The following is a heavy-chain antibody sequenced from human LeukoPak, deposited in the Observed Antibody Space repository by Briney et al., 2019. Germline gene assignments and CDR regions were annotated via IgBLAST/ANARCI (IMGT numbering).Heavy chain of an antibody. CDR3: VRGAFAGWEYYFDF. CDR1: GFTFSSYA. V-gene: IGHV3-23*01. J-gene: IGHJ4*02. D-gene: IGHD2/OR15-2a*01. CDR2: IFGGGTVT. Sequence: QSGGSLRLSCAASGFTFSSYAMSWVRQAPGKGLEWVASIFGGGTVTYYADSVKGRFTISRDNSKNAVNLQMNSLRVDDTALYYCVRGAFAGWEYYFDFWGQGTLVTVSS.